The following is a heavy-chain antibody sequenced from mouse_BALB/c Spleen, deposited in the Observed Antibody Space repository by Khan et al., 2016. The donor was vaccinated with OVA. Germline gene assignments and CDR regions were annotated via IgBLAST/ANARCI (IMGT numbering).Heavy chain of an antibody. CDR2: ISYSGNT. Sequence: EVQLVETGPGLVKPSQSLSLTCTVTGYSITSDYAWNWIRQFPGNKLEWMGFISYSGNTNYNPSLKNRFSITRDTSKNQFFLQLNSVTTEDTATYYCARIYGGDFDYWGQGTTLTVSS. CDR1: GYSITSDYA. J-gene: IGHJ2*01. D-gene: IGHD1-1*01. V-gene: IGHV3-2*02. CDR3: ARIYGGDFDY.